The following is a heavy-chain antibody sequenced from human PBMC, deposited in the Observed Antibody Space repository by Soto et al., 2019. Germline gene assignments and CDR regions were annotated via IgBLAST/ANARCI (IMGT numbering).Heavy chain of an antibody. CDR3: AKRRGAGGHFDY. D-gene: IGHD2-15*01. CDR1: GFTFSSYA. Sequence: LRLSCAASGFTFSSYAMGWVRQGPGKGLEGVAVVSIGGSTHYADSVRGRFTISRDNSKNTLSLQMNSLTAEDTAVYFCAKRRGAGGHFDYWGQGXLVTVYS. J-gene: IGHJ4*02. CDR2: VSIGGST. V-gene: IGHV3-23*01.